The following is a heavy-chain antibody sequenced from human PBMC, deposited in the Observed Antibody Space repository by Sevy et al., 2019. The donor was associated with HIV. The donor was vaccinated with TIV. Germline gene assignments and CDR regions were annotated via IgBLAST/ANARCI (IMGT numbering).Heavy chain of an antibody. J-gene: IGHJ4*02. Sequence: GGSLRLSCAASGFTFSSYRMSWVRQAPGKGLEWVANIKQDGSEKYYVDSVKGRFTISRDNAKNSLYLQMNSLRAEDTAVYYCARDQLVKDYYDSSGYYSGYFDYWGQGTLVTVSS. CDR2: IKQDGSEK. CDR3: ARDQLVKDYYDSSGYYSGYFDY. CDR1: GFTFSSYR. V-gene: IGHV3-7*01. D-gene: IGHD3-22*01.